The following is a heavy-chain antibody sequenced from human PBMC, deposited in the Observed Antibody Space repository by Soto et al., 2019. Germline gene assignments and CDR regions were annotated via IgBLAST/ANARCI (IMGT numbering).Heavy chain of an antibody. V-gene: IGHV1-69*01. J-gene: IGHJ4*02. Sequence: QVQLVQSGAEVKKPGSSVKVSCTASGGTLSRYGFTWVRPAPGQGFQWMGGIIPIFGTTHYEQNFQGRLSITADESTSTVYMELSSLRSDDTAIYFCARTYYQWEALHYFDFWGQGTLVTVSS. CDR3: ARTYYQWEALHYFDF. CDR1: GGTLSRYG. CDR2: IIPIFGTT. D-gene: IGHD1-26*01.